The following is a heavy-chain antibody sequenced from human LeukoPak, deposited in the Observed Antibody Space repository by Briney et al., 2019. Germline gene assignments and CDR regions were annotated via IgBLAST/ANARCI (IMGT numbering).Heavy chain of an antibody. CDR2: ISYDGNIK. CDR3: ARDWSANSRVYYFDY. D-gene: IGHD4/OR15-4a*01. J-gene: IGHJ4*02. CDR1: GFTFSAYA. Sequence: PGMSLRLSCAASGFTFSAYAMHWVRQAPGKGLEWVAIISYDGNIKYQADSVKGRFTISRDDSKNTLYLQMNSLRAEDTAVYYCARDWSANSRVYYFDYWGQGTLVTVSS. V-gene: IGHV3-30-3*01.